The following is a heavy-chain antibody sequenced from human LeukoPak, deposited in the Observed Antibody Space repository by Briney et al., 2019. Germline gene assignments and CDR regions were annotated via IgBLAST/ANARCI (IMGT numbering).Heavy chain of an antibody. Sequence: SETLSLTCTVSGVSISSYYWSWIRKPPGKGLEWFGYIYYSGSTNYNPSLKSRVTISVDTSKNQFSLTLSSVTAADTAVYYCARNYCSCGSCYRLDYWGQGTLVTVSS. CDR2: IYYSGST. V-gene: IGHV4-59*01. J-gene: IGHJ4*02. CDR3: ARNYCSCGSCYRLDY. CDR1: GVSISSYY. D-gene: IGHD2-15*01.